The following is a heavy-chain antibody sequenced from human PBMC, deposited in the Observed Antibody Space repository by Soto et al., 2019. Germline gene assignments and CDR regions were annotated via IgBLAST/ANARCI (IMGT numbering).Heavy chain of an antibody. CDR2: IYYSGST. CDR1: GGSISSSSYY. D-gene: IGHD3-16*02. Sequence: PSETLSLTCNVSGGSISSSSYYWGWIRQPAGKGLEWIGSIYYSGSTYYNPSIKSRVTISVDTSKNQFSLKLSSVTAADTAVYYCARSKGAMITFGGVIVYYFDYWGQGTLVTSPQ. V-gene: IGHV4-39*01. J-gene: IGHJ4*02. CDR3: ARSKGAMITFGGVIVYYFDY.